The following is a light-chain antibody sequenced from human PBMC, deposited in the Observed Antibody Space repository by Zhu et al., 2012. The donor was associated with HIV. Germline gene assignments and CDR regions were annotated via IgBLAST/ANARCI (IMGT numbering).Light chain of an antibody. CDR3: QQYDEWPPKTT. Sequence: EIVMTQSPVTLSVSAGERVTLSCRASQNINRHLAWYQHKPPQAPRLLIYDTSRRATGIPARFSGSGSGTDFTLTIDSIQPEESAVYYCQQYDEWPPKTTFGLGTKVGDQT. V-gene: IGKV3-15*01. CDR2: DTS. CDR1: QNINRH. J-gene: IGKJ1*01.